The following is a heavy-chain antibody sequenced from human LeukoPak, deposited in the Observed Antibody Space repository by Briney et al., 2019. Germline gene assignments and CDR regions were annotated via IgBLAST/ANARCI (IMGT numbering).Heavy chain of an antibody. CDR1: GFTFSSYW. Sequence: GRSLRLPCAASGFTFSSYWMHWVRQAPGKGLVWVSRINSDGSSTSYADSVKGRFTISRDNAKNTLYLQMNSLRAEDTAVYYCARGQAGYSSGWLNYYYGMDVWGQGTTVTVSS. CDR2: INSDGSST. CDR3: ARGQAGYSSGWLNYYYGMDV. D-gene: IGHD6-19*01. V-gene: IGHV3-74*01. J-gene: IGHJ6*02.